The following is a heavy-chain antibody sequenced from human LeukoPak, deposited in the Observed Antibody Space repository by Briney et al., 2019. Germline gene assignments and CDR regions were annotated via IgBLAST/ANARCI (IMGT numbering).Heavy chain of an antibody. V-gene: IGHV1-2*02. D-gene: IGHD6-19*01. CDR2: INPNSGCT. CDR1: GYTFTGYY. Sequence: ASVKVSCKASGYTFTGYYMHWVRQAPGQGLEWMGWINPNSGCTNYAQKFQGRVTMTRDTSISTAYMELSRLRSDATAAYYCARDLSRSRWYVGDSTSKYYFHYWGQSPLVTLPS. CDR3: ARDLSRSRWYVGDSTSKYYFHY. J-gene: IGHJ4*02.